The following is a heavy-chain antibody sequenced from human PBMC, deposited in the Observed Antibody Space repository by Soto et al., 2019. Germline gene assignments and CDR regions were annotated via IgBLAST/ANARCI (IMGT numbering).Heavy chain of an antibody. V-gene: IGHV3-23*01. CDR2: ISGSGNQI. D-gene: IGHD1-1*01. CDR3: AKNQDWNRPDPGAFDV. CDR1: GFTFGDYG. J-gene: IGHJ3*01. Sequence: EVQLSQSGGGLVQRGGSLGLPCEGPGFTFGDYGINWVRQAPGKGLGWVSGISGSGNQIDYSDSVEGRFTVSRDNSKNTVFLQMNGLSAGDTAVYFCAKNQDWNRPDPGAFDVWGQGTMVTVSS.